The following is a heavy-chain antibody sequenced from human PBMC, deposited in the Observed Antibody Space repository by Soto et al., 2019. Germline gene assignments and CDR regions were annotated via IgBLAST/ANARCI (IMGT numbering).Heavy chain of an antibody. CDR3: ARGIVVVPAADDAFDI. J-gene: IGHJ3*02. Sequence: QLQLQESGSGLVKPSQTLSLTCAVSGGSISSGGYSWSWIRQPPGKGLEWIGYIYHSGSTYYNPSLKSQVTIAVDRSKNQFSRKLSSVTAADTAVYYCARGIVVVPAADDAFDIWGQGTMVTVSS. V-gene: IGHV4-30-2*01. CDR2: IYHSGST. D-gene: IGHD2-2*01. CDR1: GGSISSGGYS.